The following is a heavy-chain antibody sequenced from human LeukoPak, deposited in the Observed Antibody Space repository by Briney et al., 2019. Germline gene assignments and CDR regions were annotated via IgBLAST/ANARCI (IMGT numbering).Heavy chain of an antibody. D-gene: IGHD3-3*01. V-gene: IGHV3-48*01. CDR1: GFTFSSYS. CDR2: ISSSSSTI. J-gene: IGHJ4*02. Sequence: GGSLRLSCAASGFTFSSYSMNWVHQAPGKGLEWVSYISSSSSTIYYADSVKGRFTISRDNAKNSLYLQMNSLRAEDTAVYYCAREVPSVGYDFWSGYSRTPFFDYWGQGTLVTVSS. CDR3: AREVPSVGYDFWSGYSRTPFFDY.